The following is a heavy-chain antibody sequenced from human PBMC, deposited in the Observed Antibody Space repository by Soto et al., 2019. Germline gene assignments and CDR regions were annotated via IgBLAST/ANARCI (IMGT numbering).Heavy chain of an antibody. Sequence: GWSLRLSCAASGFIFSISPMRWVRQAPGKGPEWVALISYDGTNKFYADSVKGRFTISRDNSKSTLYLQVDSLRPEDAAVYYCARDPKTSGGQHWAFNYFDSWGQGTLVTVSS. J-gene: IGHJ4*02. V-gene: IGHV3-30-3*01. CDR1: GFIFSISP. CDR3: ARDPKTSGGQHWAFNYFDS. CDR2: ISYDGTNK. D-gene: IGHD7-27*01.